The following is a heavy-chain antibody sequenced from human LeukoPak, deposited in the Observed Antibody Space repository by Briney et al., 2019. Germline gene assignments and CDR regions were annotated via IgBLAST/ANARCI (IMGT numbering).Heavy chain of an antibody. CDR3: ARCRHGNCDYFDY. CDR1: GGSITGYY. Sequence: SETLSLTCTVSGGSITGYYWTWIRQPAGKGLEWIGRVSDTGRAYYNPSLERRVTTSLDTSNNRFSLKVTSVTAADTAVYYCARCRHGNCDYFDYWGQGTLVTVSS. CDR2: VSDTGRA. D-gene: IGHD1-7*01. J-gene: IGHJ4*02. V-gene: IGHV4-4*07.